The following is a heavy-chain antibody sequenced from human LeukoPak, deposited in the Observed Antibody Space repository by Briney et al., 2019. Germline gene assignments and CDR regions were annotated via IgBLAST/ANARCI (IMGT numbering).Heavy chain of an antibody. J-gene: IGHJ3*02. CDR2: IYYRGNT. V-gene: IGHV4-39*07. D-gene: IGHD4-23*01. CDR1: GGSISGSSYY. Sequence: PSETLSLTCTVSGGSISGSSYYWGWIRHPPGKGLEWIGTIYYRGNTYYNPSLKSRVSISVDTSKNQFSLSLRSVTAADTAVYYCARAHRWGVGSDAFDIWGQGTMVTVSS. CDR3: ARAHRWGVGSDAFDI.